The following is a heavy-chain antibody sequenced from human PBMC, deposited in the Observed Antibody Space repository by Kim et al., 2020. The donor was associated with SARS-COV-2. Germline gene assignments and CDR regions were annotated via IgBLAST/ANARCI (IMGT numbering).Heavy chain of an antibody. CDR2: NT. D-gene: IGHD3-9*01. V-gene: IGHV1-3*01. Sequence: NTKYSQKFQGRVTITRDTSARTAYMELSSLRSEDTAVYYCARGTGYSTFDYWGQGTLVTVSS. CDR3: ARGTGYSTFDY. J-gene: IGHJ4*02.